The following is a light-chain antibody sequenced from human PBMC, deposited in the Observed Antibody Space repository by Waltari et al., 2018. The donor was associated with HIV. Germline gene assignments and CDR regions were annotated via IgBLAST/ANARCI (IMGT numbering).Light chain of an antibody. CDR3: QSFDSSLSAYV. J-gene: IGLJ1*01. Sequence: QSVLTQPPSVSGAPGQSVTISCTRSSSHIGAGYNVHWFHQLPGNAPKLLIYGNTNRPSGVPDRISGSRSGTSGSLGITGLEAEDEADYYCQSFDSSLSAYVFGTGTKVTVL. CDR2: GNT. CDR1: SSHIGAGYN. V-gene: IGLV1-40*01.